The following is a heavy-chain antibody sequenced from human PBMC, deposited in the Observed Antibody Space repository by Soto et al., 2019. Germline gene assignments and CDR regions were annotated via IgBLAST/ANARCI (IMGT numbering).Heavy chain of an antibody. J-gene: IGHJ4*02. V-gene: IGHV3-48*03. CDR2: ISCSSSTI. CDR1: GITFSSYE. Sequence: LRLSCAACGITFSSYEMNWVRRALGTGLEWVSYISCSSSTINYADSVKGRFSISRDNAKTSLNLHMNSVRGEKTAVYYCARAYQNHIRPYYFDYWGQRTLFTVFS. CDR3: ARAYQNHIRPYYFDY.